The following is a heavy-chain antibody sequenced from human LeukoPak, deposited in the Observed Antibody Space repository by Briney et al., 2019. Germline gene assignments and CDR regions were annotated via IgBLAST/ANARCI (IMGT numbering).Heavy chain of an antibody. D-gene: IGHD6-19*01. CDR2: IKQDGSAK. V-gene: IGHV3-7*02. Sequence: GGSLRLSCAASGFTFSNAWLNWVRQAPGKGLQWVANIKQDGSAKYYVDSVKGRFTISRDNAKNSLYLQMNSLRAEDTAVYYCASGWYSDYWGQGTLVTVSS. J-gene: IGHJ4*02. CDR1: GFTFSNAW. CDR3: ASGWYSDY.